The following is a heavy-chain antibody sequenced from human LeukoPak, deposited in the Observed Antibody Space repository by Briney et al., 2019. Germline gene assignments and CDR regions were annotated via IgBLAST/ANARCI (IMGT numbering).Heavy chain of an antibody. D-gene: IGHD6-19*01. CDR1: GGSVSSGSYY. J-gene: IGHJ4*02. V-gene: IGHV4-61*01. CDR2: IYYSGST. Sequence: PETLSLTCTVSGGSVSSGSYYWSWIRQPPGKGLEWIGYIYYSGSTNYNPSLKSRVTISVDTSKNQFSLKLSSVTAADTAVYYCATYSSGSTPFFDYWGQGTLVTVSS. CDR3: ATYSSGSTPFFDY.